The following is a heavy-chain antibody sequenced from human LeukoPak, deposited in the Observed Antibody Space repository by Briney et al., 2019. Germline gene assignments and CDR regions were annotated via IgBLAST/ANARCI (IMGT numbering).Heavy chain of an antibody. D-gene: IGHD2-15*01. CDR3: ARVRCSGGSCPYYYYCYYMDV. CDR2: ISAYNGNT. CDR1: GYTFTSYG. V-gene: IGHV1-18*01. J-gene: IGHJ6*03. Sequence: ASVKVSCKASGYTFTSYGISWVRQAPGQGLEWMGWISAYNGNTNYAQKLQGRVTMTTDTSTSTAYMELRSLRSGDTAVYYCARVRCSGGSCPYYYYCYYMDVWGKGTTVTVSS.